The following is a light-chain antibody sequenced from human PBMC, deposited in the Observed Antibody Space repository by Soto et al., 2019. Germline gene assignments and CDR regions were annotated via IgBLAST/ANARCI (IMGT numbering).Light chain of an antibody. J-gene: IGLJ1*01. CDR3: SSYTSSTSLYA. V-gene: IGLV2-14*03. CDR2: DVS. CDR1: SSDVGAYNY. Sequence: QSVLTPPASVSGSPGQSIAISCTGTSSDVGAYNYVSWYQQHPGKAPKLMIYDVSHRPSGVSDRFSGSKSANTASLTISGLQAEDEADYYCSSYTSSTSLYAFRTGTKVTVL.